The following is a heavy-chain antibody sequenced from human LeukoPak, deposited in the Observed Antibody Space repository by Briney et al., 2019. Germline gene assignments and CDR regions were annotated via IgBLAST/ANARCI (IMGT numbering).Heavy chain of an antibody. J-gene: IGHJ3*02. CDR3: VRENRYCSGGSCYSAASDDAFDI. V-gene: IGHV1-46*01. Sequence: ASVKVSCKPSGYTFTSYYIHWVRQAPGQGLEWMGIINPSGGSTNYAQKFQGRVTMTRDTSTSTAYMELRSLRSDDTAVYYCVRENRYCSGGSCYSAASDDAFDIWGQGTMVTVSS. D-gene: IGHD2-15*01. CDR2: INPSGGST. CDR1: GYTFTSYY.